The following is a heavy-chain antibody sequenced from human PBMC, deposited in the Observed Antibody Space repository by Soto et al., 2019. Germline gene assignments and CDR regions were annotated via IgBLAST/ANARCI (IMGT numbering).Heavy chain of an antibody. V-gene: IGHV4-31*03. CDR2: IYYSGST. D-gene: IGHD5-18*01. J-gene: IGHJ6*02. Sequence: PSETLSLTCTVSGGSLSSGGYYWSWIRQHPGKSLEWIGYIYYSGSTYYNPSLKSRVTISVDTSKNQFSLKLSSVTAADTAVDYCTRVSAMDYYYGMDVWGQGTTVTVS. CDR1: GGSLSSGGYY. CDR3: TRVSAMDYYYGMDV.